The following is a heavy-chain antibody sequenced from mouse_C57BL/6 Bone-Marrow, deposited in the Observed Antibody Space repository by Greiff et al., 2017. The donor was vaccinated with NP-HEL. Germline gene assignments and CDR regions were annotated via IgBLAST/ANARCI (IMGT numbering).Heavy chain of an antibody. CDR3: ARHTAQVPAY. V-gene: IGHV1-19*01. CDR1: GYTFTDYY. J-gene: IGHJ3*01. D-gene: IGHD3-2*02. Sequence: EVQLQQSGPVLVKPGASVKMSCKASGYTFTDYYMNWVKQSHGKSLEWIGVINPYNGGTSYNQKFKGKATLTVDKSSSTSYMELNSLTSEDSAVYYCARHTAQVPAYWGQGTLVTVSA. CDR2: INPYNGGT.